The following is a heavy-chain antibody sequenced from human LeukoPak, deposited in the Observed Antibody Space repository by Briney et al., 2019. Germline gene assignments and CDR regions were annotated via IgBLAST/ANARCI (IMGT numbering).Heavy chain of an antibody. Sequence: ASVKVSCKTSGYTFTGYYMHWVRQAPGQGLEWMGWISVYNGNTNYAQKLQGRVTMTTDTSTSTAYMELRSLRSEDTAVYYCARGRGIRLWFGELLGHYYYYMDVWGKGTTVTVSS. V-gene: IGHV1-18*04. CDR3: ARGRGIRLWFGELLGHYYYYMDV. D-gene: IGHD3-10*01. J-gene: IGHJ6*03. CDR1: GYTFTGYY. CDR2: ISVYNGNT.